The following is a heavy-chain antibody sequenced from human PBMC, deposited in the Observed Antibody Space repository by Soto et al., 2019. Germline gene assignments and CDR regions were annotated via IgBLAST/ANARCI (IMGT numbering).Heavy chain of an antibody. CDR3: PTVNGARPHFDY. V-gene: IGHV3-15*01. CDR1: GFTFSNAW. CDR2: IKSKTDGGTT. D-gene: IGHD3-10*01. Sequence: GGSLRLSCAASGFTFSNAWMSWVRQAPGRGLGWVGRIKSKTDGGTTDYAAPVKGRFTISRDDSKNTLYLQMNSLKTEDTAVYYCPTVNGARPHFDYWGQGTLVTVSS. J-gene: IGHJ4*02.